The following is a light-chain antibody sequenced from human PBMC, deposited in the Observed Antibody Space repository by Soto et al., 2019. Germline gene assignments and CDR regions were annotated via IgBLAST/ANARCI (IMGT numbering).Light chain of an antibody. CDR1: SSNIGAGYD. J-gene: IGLJ2*01. CDR2: GNS. V-gene: IGLV1-40*01. Sequence: QSVLTQPPSVSGAPGQRVTISCTGSSSNIGAGYDVHWYQQLPGTAPKLLIYGNSNRPSGVPDRFSGSKSATSVSLAITGLQAEDEADYYCQSYDSSLSGVVFGGGTKLTVL. CDR3: QSYDSSLSGVV.